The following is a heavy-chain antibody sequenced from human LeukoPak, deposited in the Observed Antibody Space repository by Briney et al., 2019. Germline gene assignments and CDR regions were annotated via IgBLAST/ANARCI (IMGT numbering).Heavy chain of an antibody. V-gene: IGHV5-51*01. CDR3: GRLINSGYKYDY. D-gene: IGHD3-22*01. Sequence: GESLKISCKGSGYSFSRYWIGWVRQMPGKGLEWMGIIYPGDSDTRYSPSFQGQVAISADKSISTAYLQWSSLKASDTAMYYCGRLINSGYKYDYWGQGTLVTVSS. J-gene: IGHJ4*02. CDR2: IYPGDSDT. CDR1: GYSFSRYW.